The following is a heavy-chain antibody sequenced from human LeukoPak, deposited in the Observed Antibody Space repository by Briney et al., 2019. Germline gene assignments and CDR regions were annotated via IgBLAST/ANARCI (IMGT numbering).Heavy chain of an antibody. CDR1: GYTFTSYD. D-gene: IGHD3-3*01. CDR3: ARGRSYDFWSGYYTDHYWFDP. CDR2: MNPNSGNT. J-gene: IGHJ5*02. Sequence: ASVKVSCKASGYTFTSYDINWVRQATGQGLEWMGWMNPNSGNTGYAQKFQGRVTITRNTSISTAYMELSSLRSEDTAVYYCARGRSYDFWSGYYTDHYWFDPWGQGTLVTVSS. V-gene: IGHV1-8*03.